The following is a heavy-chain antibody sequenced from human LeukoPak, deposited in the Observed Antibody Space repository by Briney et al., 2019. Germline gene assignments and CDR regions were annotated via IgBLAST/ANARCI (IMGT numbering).Heavy chain of an antibody. D-gene: IGHD5-18*01. V-gene: IGHV4-4*07. Sequence: SETLSLTCTVSGGSVSSYYWSWIRQPAGKGLEWIGRIYTSGSTNYNPSLKGRVTMSVDTSKNQFSLKLSSVTAADTAVYYCAREVWGYSYGLGGHDYWGQGTLVTVSS. J-gene: IGHJ4*02. CDR2: IYTSGST. CDR1: GGSVSSYY. CDR3: AREVWGYSYGLGGHDY.